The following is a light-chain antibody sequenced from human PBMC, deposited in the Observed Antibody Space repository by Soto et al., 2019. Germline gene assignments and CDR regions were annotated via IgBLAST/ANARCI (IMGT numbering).Light chain of an antibody. J-gene: IGKJ3*01. V-gene: IGKV3-20*01. CDR3: QQYGTSPPT. CDR1: QSVSRNS. CDR2: GAS. Sequence: EIVLTQSPGTLSLSPGERATLSCRASQSVSRNSLAWYQQQPGQAPRLLIYGASSRATDIPDRFSGSGSGTDFTLIVSRLEPEDFAVYCWQQYGTSPPTFGPGTKVDIK.